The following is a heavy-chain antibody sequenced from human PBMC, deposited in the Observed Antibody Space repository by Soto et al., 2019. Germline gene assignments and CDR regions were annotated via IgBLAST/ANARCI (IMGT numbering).Heavy chain of an antibody. J-gene: IGHJ5*02. V-gene: IGHV1-69*02. CDR2: IIPILGIA. D-gene: IGHD1-1*01. CDR1: GGTFSSYT. Sequence: ASVKVSCKASGGTFSSYTISWVRQAPGQGLEWMGRIIPILGIANYAQKFQGRVTITADKSTSTAYMELSSLRSEDTAVYYYASFLIPGTTRTTFDPWGQGIMVTVSS. CDR3: ASFLIPGTTRTTFDP.